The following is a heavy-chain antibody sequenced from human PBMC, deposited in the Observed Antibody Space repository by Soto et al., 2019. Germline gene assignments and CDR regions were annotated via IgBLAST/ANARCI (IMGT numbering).Heavy chain of an antibody. CDR3: VARGMTYDFLSGPHQFDP. V-gene: IGHV4-34*02. CDR2: INHRGGA. CDR1: NGSFTDYF. D-gene: IGHD3-3*01. J-gene: IGHJ5*02. Sequence: QVQLQQWGAGLLKPSETLSLTCAAHNGSFTDYFWTWIRQSPGKGLEWIGEINHRGGATYNPSLRSRVTISIDTSKNHFSLSLRSLTAADTAVYYCVARGMTYDFLSGPHQFDPWGHGTLVTVSS.